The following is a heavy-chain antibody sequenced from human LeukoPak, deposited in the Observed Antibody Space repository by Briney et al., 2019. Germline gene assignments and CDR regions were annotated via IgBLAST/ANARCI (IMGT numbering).Heavy chain of an antibody. J-gene: IGHJ4*02. D-gene: IGHD4-17*01. CDR1: GFTFSSYG. V-gene: IGHV3-30*18. CDR2: ISYDGSNK. Sequence: GGSLRLSCAASGFTFSSYGMHWVRQAPGKGLEWVAVISYDGSNKYYADSVKGRFTISRDNSKNTLYLQMNSLRAEDTAVYYCAKRTVTSHPYYFDYWGQGTLVTVSS. CDR3: AKRTVTSHPYYFDY.